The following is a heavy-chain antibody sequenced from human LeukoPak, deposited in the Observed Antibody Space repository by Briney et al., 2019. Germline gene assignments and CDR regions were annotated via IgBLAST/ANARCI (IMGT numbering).Heavy chain of an antibody. CDR1: GFTSPTYG. D-gene: IGHD4-23*01. Sequence: AGGSLTLSCVASGFTSPTYGMSWVRQAPGKGLEWVSSISASGVSTYYADSVKGRFTVARDTSKNTLFLRMNSLRGEDTALYYCAKDLGQSNSWYFFDYWGQGTLAAVSS. J-gene: IGHJ4*02. CDR3: AKDLGQSNSWYFFDY. V-gene: IGHV3-23*01. CDR2: ISASGVST.